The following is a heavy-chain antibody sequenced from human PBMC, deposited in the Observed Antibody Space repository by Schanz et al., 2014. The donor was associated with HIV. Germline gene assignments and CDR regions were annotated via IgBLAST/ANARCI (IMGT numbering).Heavy chain of an antibody. J-gene: IGHJ6*02. CDR2: ISVSGDT. Sequence: EVQLLESGGGLVQPGGSLRLSCAASGFTFSSYAMSWVRQAPGKGLEWVSGISVSGDTYYADSVKGRFTISRDNSKNTLYLQMNSLRAEDTAIYYCAKINYYDSNGWRYSYYYHNGMDVWGQGTTVTVSS. CDR3: AKINYYDSNGWRYSYYYHNGMDV. CDR1: GFTFSSYA. D-gene: IGHD3-22*01. V-gene: IGHV3-23*01.